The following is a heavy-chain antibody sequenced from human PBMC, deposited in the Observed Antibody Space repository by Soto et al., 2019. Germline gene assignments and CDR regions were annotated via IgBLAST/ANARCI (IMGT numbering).Heavy chain of an antibody. CDR1: GGSITSSY. J-gene: IGHJ6*02. CDR3: ARGEDAFFYYGLDV. Sequence: QVQLQESGPRLVKPSATLSLTCTVSGGSITSSYWSWIRRPPGKGLEWIAYIYDTGLSGYTPSTSYNPSLKSRVTMSVDTSKSQFSLKLTSVTAADTAVYYCARGEDAFFYYGLDVWGQGITVTVSS. CDR2: IYDTGLSGYTPST. V-gene: IGHV4-59*01.